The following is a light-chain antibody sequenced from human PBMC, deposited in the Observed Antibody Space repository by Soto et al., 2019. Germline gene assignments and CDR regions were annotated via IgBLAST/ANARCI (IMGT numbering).Light chain of an antibody. CDR1: QGISSY. CDR3: QQYYTYPWT. CDR2: ATS. V-gene: IGKV1-8*01. Sequence: AIRMTQYPSSLSASTGDRFTITCRASQGISSYLAWFQQKPGRPPKLLMSATSTLQSDVPSRFSGSGSGTDFTLTIGCLQSEDLATYYCQQYYTYPWTFGQGTKVDIK. J-gene: IGKJ1*01.